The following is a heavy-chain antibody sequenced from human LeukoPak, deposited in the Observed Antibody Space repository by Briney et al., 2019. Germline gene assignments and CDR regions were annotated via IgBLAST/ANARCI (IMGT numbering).Heavy chain of an antibody. CDR2: ITGSGGSTT. V-gene: IGHV3-23*01. CDR1: GFTFCNYA. CDR3: ARGEWDQLLFWYFDY. J-gene: IGHJ4*02. Sequence: PGGSVRLSCGAWGFTFCNYAMSGVGQAPGKGVEGVSSITGSGGSTTYYADAEKGRFTICRYDEKNTLDVEMKSVGGEDGGVYYCARGEWDQLLFWYFDYWGQGTLVTVSS. D-gene: IGHD2-2*01.